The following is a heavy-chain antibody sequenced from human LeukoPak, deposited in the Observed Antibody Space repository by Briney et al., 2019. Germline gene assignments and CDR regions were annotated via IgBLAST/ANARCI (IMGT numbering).Heavy chain of an antibody. CDR1: GGSISSGGYS. V-gene: IGHV4-30-2*01. D-gene: IGHD3-16*01. CDR2: IYHSGST. J-gene: IGHJ4*02. Sequence: SETLSLTCAVSGGSISSGGYSWSWIRQPPGKGLEWIGYIYHSGSTNYNPSLKSRVTISVDTSKNQFSLKLSSVTAADTAVYYCARGRGGSTLEDYWGQGTLVTVSS. CDR3: ARGRGGSTLEDY.